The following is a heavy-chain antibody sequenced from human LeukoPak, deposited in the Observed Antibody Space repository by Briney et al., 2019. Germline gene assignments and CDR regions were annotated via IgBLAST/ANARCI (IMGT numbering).Heavy chain of an antibody. CDR1: GFTFSSYG. CDR2: IRYDGTSK. Sequence: GGSLRLSCAASGFTFSSYGMHWVRQAPGKGLEWVAFIRYDGTSKYYADSVKGRFAISRDNSENTLYLQMNSLRAEDTAVYYCAREYCSSSCYNGLDYWGQGTLVTVSS. CDR3: AREYCSSSCYNGLDY. V-gene: IGHV3-30*02. D-gene: IGHD2-2*02. J-gene: IGHJ4*02.